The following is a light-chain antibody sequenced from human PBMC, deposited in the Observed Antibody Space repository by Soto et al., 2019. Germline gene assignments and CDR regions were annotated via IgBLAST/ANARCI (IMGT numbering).Light chain of an antibody. CDR3: CSYAGSYTLV. V-gene: IGLV2-11*01. CDR1: SSDVGGYNY. CDR2: DVS. Sequence: QSVLTQPRSVSGSPGQSVTISCTGTSSDVGGYNYVSWYQQHPGKAPKLMIYDVSKRPSGVPDRFSGSKSGNTASLTISGLQTEDEAGYYCCSYAGSYTLVFGGGTKVTVL. J-gene: IGLJ3*02.